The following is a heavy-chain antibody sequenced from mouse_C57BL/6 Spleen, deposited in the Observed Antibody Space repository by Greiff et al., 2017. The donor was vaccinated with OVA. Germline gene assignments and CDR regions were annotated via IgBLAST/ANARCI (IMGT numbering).Heavy chain of an antibody. CDR1: GFTFSSYG. V-gene: IGHV5-6*01. CDR2: ISSGGSYT. D-gene: IGHD1-1*01. CDR3: ARHQGDYYGSSPFAY. J-gene: IGHJ3*01. Sequence: EVQLVESGGDLVKPGGSLKLSCAASGFTFSSYGMSWVRQTPDKRLEWVATISSGGSYTYYPDSVKGRFTISRDNAKNTLYLQMSSLKSEDTAMYYCARHQGDYYGSSPFAYWGQGTLVTVSA.